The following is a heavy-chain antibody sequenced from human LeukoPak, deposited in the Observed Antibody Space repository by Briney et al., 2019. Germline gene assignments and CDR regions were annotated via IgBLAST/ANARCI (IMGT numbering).Heavy chain of an antibody. CDR3: AKKTWDSSAWYFFDY. CDR1: GFTFSSYA. V-gene: IGHV3-23*01. Sequence: GGSLRLSCVASGFTFSSYAMTWVRQAPGKGLEWVSAVSGSGDSANYADSVKGRFTISRDNSKNTLYLQMNSLRAEDTAVYYCAKKTWDSSAWYFFDYWGQGTLVTVSS. D-gene: IGHD3-22*01. CDR2: VSGSGDSA. J-gene: IGHJ4*02.